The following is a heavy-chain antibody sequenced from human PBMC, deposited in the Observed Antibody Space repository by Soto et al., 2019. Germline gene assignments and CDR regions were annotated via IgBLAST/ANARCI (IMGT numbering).Heavy chain of an antibody. CDR2: ISPKSGGT. CDR3: ARPPGYISDWYYFDL. V-gene: IGHV1-2*02. CDR1: GYSFIDYY. D-gene: IGHD3-9*01. J-gene: IGHJ4*02. Sequence: ASVKVSCKASGYSFIDYYMHWVRQAPGQGFEWMGRISPKSGGTNYAQKFEGRVTMTWDTSLNTAYMELSSLISEDTAVYYCARPPGYISDWYYFDLWGQGTLVTVSS.